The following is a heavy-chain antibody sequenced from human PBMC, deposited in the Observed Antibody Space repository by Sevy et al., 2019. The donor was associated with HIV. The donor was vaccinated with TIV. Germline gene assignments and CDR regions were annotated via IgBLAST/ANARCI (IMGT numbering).Heavy chain of an antibody. CDR1: GYTFITYR. Sequence: ASVKVSCKASGYTFITYRISWVRQAPGQGLEWMGWISSYYGNTSFAQKFQGRVTMTTDTITNTAYMELTSLRSDDTAVYYCARERTRWQQLVEYYLGMDVWGQGTPVTVSS. J-gene: IGHJ6*02. D-gene: IGHD6-13*01. CDR2: ISSYYGNT. V-gene: IGHV1-18*01. CDR3: ARERTRWQQLVEYYLGMDV.